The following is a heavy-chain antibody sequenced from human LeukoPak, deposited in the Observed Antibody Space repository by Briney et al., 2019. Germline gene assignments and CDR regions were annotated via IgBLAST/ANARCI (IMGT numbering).Heavy chain of an antibody. CDR2: ITPIVDIA. CDR1: GGSFSNYA. Sequence: ASVKVSCKASGGSFSNYAFSWVRQAPGQGLEWMGRITPIVDIATYIQKFQGRVTITANKFTSTAYMELSGLTSEDTAVYYCASGLGFCSGSDCTNLVKDYYYGMNVWGQGTTVTVSS. V-gene: IGHV1-69*04. D-gene: IGHD2-15*01. CDR3: ASGLGFCSGSDCTNLVKDYYYGMNV. J-gene: IGHJ6*02.